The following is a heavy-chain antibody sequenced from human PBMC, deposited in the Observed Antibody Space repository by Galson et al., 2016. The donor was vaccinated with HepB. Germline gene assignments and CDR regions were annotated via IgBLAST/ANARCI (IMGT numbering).Heavy chain of an antibody. CDR1: GGTINNYV. Sequence: SVKVSCKASGGTINNYVFSWVRQAPGQGLEWMGGIIPVFGTTNYAQMFQGRVTITADEFTSTAYMEMGSLRSEDTAIYYCARAVLYHDGSGTHYRVPAKVRWFDVWGQGTLVTVSS. CDR3: ARAVLYHDGSGTHYRVPAKVRWFDV. V-gene: IGHV1-69*13. D-gene: IGHD3-10*01. J-gene: IGHJ5*02. CDR2: IIPVFGTT.